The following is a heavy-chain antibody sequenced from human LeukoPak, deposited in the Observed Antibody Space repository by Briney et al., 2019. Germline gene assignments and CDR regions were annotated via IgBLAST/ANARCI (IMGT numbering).Heavy chain of an antibody. D-gene: IGHD1-26*01. Sequence: GGSLRLSCAASGFTFSSYWMSWVRQAPGKGLEWVANIKQDGSEKYYVDSVKGRFTISRDNAKNTLYLQMNSLRAEDTAVYYCAKESGSYYGDHFDYWGQGTLVTVSS. V-gene: IGHV3-7*03. CDR2: IKQDGSEK. J-gene: IGHJ4*02. CDR1: GFTFSSYW. CDR3: AKESGSYYGDHFDY.